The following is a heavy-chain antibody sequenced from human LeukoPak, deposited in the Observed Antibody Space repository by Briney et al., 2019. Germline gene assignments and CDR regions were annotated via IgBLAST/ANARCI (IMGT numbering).Heavy chain of an antibody. V-gene: IGHV3-30*04. CDR2: ISYDGSNK. Sequence: PGRSLRLSCAASGFTFSSYAMHWVRQAPGKGLEWVAVISYDGSNKYYADSVKGRFTIPRDNSKNTLYLQMNSLRAEDTAVYYCAREIVVVTANFDYWGQGTLVTVSS. J-gene: IGHJ4*02. CDR3: AREIVVVTANFDY. CDR1: GFTFSSYA. D-gene: IGHD2-21*02.